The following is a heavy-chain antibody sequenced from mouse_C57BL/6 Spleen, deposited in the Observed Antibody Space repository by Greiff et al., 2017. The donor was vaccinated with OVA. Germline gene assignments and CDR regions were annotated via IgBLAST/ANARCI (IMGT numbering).Heavy chain of an antibody. J-gene: IGHJ3*01. CDR1: GYTFTSYG. CDR2: IYPRSGNT. V-gene: IGHV1-81*01. CDR3: ARSGANLGFAY. Sequence: QVQLKESGAELARPGASVKLSCKASGYTFTSYGISWVKQRTGQGLEWIGEIYPRSGNTYYNEKFKGKATLTADKSSSTAYMELRSLTSEDSAVYFCARSGANLGFAYWGQGTLVTVSA. D-gene: IGHD3-1*01.